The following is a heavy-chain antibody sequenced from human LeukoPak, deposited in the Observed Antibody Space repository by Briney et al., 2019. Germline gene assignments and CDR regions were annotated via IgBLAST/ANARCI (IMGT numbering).Heavy chain of an antibody. V-gene: IGHV1-8*01. CDR1: GYTFTSYD. CDR3: ARAPRRVVLRYFDWSGSAPKYYFDY. CDR2: MNPNSGNT. D-gene: IGHD3-9*01. Sequence: ASVKVSCKASGYTFTSYDINWVRQAPGQGLEWMGWMNPNSGNTGYAQKFQGRVTMTRNTSISTAYMELSSLRSEDTAVYYCARAPRRVVLRYFDWSGSAPKYYFDYWGQGTLVTVSS. J-gene: IGHJ4*02.